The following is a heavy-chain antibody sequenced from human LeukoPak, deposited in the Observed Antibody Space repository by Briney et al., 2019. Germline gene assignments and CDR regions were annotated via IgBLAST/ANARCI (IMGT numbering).Heavy chain of an antibody. CDR1: GFTFSSYA. CDR2: ISGSGGST. CDR3: AHHGGGTIRIAAFDI. D-gene: IGHD3-3*01. J-gene: IGHJ3*02. Sequence: GGSLRLSCAASGFTFSSYAMTWVRQAPGKGLEWVSAISGSGGSTYYADSVKGRFTISRDNSKNTLYLQLNSLRAEDTAIYYCAHHGGGTIRIAAFDIWGQGTMVTVSS. V-gene: IGHV3-23*01.